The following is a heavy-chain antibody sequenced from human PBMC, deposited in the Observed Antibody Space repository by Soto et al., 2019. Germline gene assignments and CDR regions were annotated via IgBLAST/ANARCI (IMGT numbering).Heavy chain of an antibody. J-gene: IGHJ4*02. CDR3: AKDPASRSLHVVFDY. D-gene: IGHD4-17*01. V-gene: IGHV3-23*01. CDR1: GFTFSNYP. CDR2: ISAGGGST. Sequence: EVQLLESGGGLVQRGGSLRLSCAASGFTFSNYPMNWVRQAPGKGMEWVSSISAGGGSTYYADSVSGRFTISRDKSKNTLYLQMNSLRADDTAVYYCAKDPASRSLHVVFDYWCQGTLVTVSS.